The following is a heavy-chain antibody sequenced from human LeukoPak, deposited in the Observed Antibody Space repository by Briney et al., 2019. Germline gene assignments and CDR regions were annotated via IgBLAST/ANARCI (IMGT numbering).Heavy chain of an antibody. V-gene: IGHV4-59*08. Sequence: SETLSLTCTVSGGSISSYYWSWIRQPPGKGLEWIGYIYYSGSTNYNPSLKSRVTISVDTSKNQFSLKLGSVTAADTAVYYCARLPNIRWELLFDYWGQGTLVTVSS. CDR2: IYYSGST. D-gene: IGHD1-26*01. J-gene: IGHJ4*02. CDR1: GGSISSYY. CDR3: ARLPNIRWELLFDY.